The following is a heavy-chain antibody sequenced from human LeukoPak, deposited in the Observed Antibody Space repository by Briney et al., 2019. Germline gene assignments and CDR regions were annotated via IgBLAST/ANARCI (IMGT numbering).Heavy chain of an antibody. CDR1: GFTFGDYA. J-gene: IGHJ4*02. D-gene: IGHD1-26*01. Sequence: PGRSLRLSCTASGFTFGDYAMSWVRQAPGKGLECIGFIRTKAYGGTTEYAASVKGRFTISRDDSKSIAYLQMNSLKTEDSAVYYCTRGPTPGTPDFDYWGQGTLVTVSS. CDR3: TRGPTPGTPDFDY. V-gene: IGHV3-49*04. CDR2: IRTKAYGGTT.